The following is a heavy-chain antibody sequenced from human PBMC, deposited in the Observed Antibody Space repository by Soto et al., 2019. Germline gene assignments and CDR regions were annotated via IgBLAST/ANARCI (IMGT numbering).Heavy chain of an antibody. D-gene: IGHD1-26*01. CDR1: GYTFTSYA. Sequence: GASVEVSCKXSGYTFTSYARHWVRQAPGQRLEWMGWINAGNGNTKYSQKFQGRVTITRDTSASTAYMELSSLRSEDTAVYYCARDSRIVGADFDYWGQGTLVTVSS. CDR3: ARDSRIVGADFDY. CDR2: INAGNGNT. J-gene: IGHJ4*02. V-gene: IGHV1-3*01.